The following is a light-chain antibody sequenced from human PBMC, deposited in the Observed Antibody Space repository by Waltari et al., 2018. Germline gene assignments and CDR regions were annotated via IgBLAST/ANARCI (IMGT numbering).Light chain of an antibody. V-gene: IGKV3-20*01. J-gene: IGKJ4*01. CDR1: ESVRNGY. CDR3: QQYGSSPPLT. Sequence: ESVLTQSPGTLSLSPGESATVACRAAESVRNGYVAWYQQKPGQAPRLLIYDASAGATGVPGRFSGSGSGTDFTLTISGLEPEDVAVYYCQQYGSSPPLTFGGGTKVELK. CDR2: DAS.